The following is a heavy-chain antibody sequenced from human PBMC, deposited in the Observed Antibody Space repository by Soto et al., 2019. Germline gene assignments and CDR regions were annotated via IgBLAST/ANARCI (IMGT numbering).Heavy chain of an antibody. J-gene: IGHJ4*02. CDR3: ASSRAYSSSKYYFDY. Sequence: GESLKISCKGAGGSFAGYWIGWVRQMPGKGLEWMGIIYPGDSDTRYSPSFQGQVTISADKSISTAYLQWSSLKAPDTAMYYCASSRAYSSSKYYFDYWGQGTLVTVSS. CDR2: IYPGDSDT. D-gene: IGHD6-13*01. V-gene: IGHV5-51*01. CDR1: GGSFAGYW.